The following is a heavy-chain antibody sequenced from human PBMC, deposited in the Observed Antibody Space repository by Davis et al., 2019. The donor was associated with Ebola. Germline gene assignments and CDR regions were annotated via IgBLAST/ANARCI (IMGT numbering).Heavy chain of an antibody. CDR1: GYTLTELS. CDR3: ARTGVTTVVIGDWYFDL. CDR2: INPSGGST. V-gene: IGHV1-46*01. J-gene: IGHJ2*01. Sequence: AASVKVSCKVSGYTLTELSMHWVRQAPGQGLEWMGIINPSGGSTSYAQKFQGRVTMTRDTSTSTVYMELSSLRSEDTAVYYCARTGVTTVVIGDWYFDLWGRGTLVTVSS. D-gene: IGHD4-23*01.